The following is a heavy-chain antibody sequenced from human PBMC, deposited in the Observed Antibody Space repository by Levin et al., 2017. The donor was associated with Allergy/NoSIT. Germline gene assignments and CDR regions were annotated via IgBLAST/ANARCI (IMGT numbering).Heavy chain of an antibody. CDR2: IYYSGST. V-gene: IGHV4-59*01. CDR3: ARDSSGWDNSHYYYYYYMDV. D-gene: IGHD6-19*01. J-gene: IGHJ6*03. Sequence: SQTLSLTCTVSGGSISSYYWSWIRQPPGKGLEWIGYIYYSGSTNYNPSLKSRVTISVDTSKNQFSLKLSSVTAADTAVYYCARDSSGWDNSHYYYYYYMDVWGKGTTVTVSS. CDR1: GGSISSYY.